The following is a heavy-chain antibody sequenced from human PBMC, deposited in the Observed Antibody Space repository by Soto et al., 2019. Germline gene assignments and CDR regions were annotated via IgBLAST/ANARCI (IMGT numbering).Heavy chain of an antibody. CDR3: ARGVLRFLEWLPTPGDY. CDR1: ADTFTSYY. J-gene: IGHJ4*02. V-gene: IGHV1-46*01. Sequence: ASVKVSCKAPADTFTSYYIHWVRQAPGHGLEWMGIINPSGGSTSYAQKFQGRVTMTRDTSTSTVYMELSSLRSEDTAVYYCARGVLRFLEWLPTPGDYWGQGTLVTVSS. CDR2: INPSGGST. D-gene: IGHD3-3*01.